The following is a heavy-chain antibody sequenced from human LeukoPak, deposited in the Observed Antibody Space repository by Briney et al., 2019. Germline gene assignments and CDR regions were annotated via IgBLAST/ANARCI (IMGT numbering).Heavy chain of an antibody. V-gene: IGHV3-33*01. Sequence: GGSLRLSCAASGFTFSSYGMHWVRQAPGKGLEWVAVIWYDGSNKYYADSVKGRFTISRDNSKNTLYLQMNSLRAEDTAVYYCARDLSSSSLDYWGQGTLVTVSS. J-gene: IGHJ4*02. D-gene: IGHD6-6*01. CDR3: ARDLSSSSLDY. CDR1: GFTFSSYG. CDR2: IWYDGSNK.